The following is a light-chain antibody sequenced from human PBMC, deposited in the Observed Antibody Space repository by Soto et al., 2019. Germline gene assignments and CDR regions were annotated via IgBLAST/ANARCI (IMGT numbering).Light chain of an antibody. CDR2: LNSDGSH. CDR3: QTWGTGIRV. V-gene: IGLV4-69*01. CDR1: SGHSSYA. J-gene: IGLJ2*01. Sequence: QLVLTQSPSASASLGASVKLTCTLSSGHSSYAIAWHQQQPEKGPRYLMKLNSDGSHTKGDGIPDRFSGSSSGAERYLIISSLQSEDDADYSCQTWGTGIRVFGGGTKLTVL.